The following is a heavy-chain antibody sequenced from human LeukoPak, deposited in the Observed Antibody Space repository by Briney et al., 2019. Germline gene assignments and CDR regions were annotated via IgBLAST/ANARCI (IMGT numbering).Heavy chain of an antibody. J-gene: IGHJ4*02. Sequence: PGGSLRLSCAASGFTFSNYAMSWVRQAPGKGLEWISAISGSGGNTFYADSVKGRVTISRDNSKNTLYLQMNSLRAEDTALCYCAKYSSDWYGDYWGQGTLVTVSS. CDR1: GFTFSNYA. CDR2: ISGSGGNT. CDR3: AKYSSDWYGDY. D-gene: IGHD6-19*01. V-gene: IGHV3-23*01.